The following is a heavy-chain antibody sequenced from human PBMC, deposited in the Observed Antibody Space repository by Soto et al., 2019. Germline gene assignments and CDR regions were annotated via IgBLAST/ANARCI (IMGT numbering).Heavy chain of an antibody. Sequence: EVQLLESGGGLVQPGGSLRLSCAASGFTFSSYAMSWVRQAPGKGLEWVSAISGSGGSTYYADSVKGRFTISRDNSKNTLYLQMNSLRAEDTAVYYCAKDRSSVDFWSGYCFDYWGQGPLVTVSS. J-gene: IGHJ4*02. CDR1: GFTFSSYA. V-gene: IGHV3-23*01. CDR2: ISGSGGST. CDR3: AKDRSSVDFWSGYCFDY. D-gene: IGHD3-3*01.